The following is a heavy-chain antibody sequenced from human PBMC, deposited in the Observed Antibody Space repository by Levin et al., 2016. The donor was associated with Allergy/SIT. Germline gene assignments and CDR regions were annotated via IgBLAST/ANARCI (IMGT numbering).Heavy chain of an antibody. V-gene: IGHV3-48*03. D-gene: IGHD5-24*01. J-gene: IGHJ4*02. CDR2: ISSSGSTI. CDR3: ARGGPRWLQLLHLFDY. Sequence: WIRQPPGKGLEWVSYISSSGSTIYYADSVKGRFTISRDNAKNSLYLQMNSLRAEDTAVYYCARGGPRWLQLLHLFDYWGQGTLVTVSS.